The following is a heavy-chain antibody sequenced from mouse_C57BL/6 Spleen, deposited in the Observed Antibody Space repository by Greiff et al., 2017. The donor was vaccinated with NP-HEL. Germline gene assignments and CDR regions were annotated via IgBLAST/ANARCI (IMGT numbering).Heavy chain of an antibody. CDR1: GYAFTNYL. Sequence: QVQLQQSGAELVRPGTSVKVSCKASGYAFTNYLIEWVKQRPGQGLEWIGVINPGSGGTNYNETFKGKATLTAEKSSSTAYMQLSSLTSEDSAVYFCAREGDYSYFDYWGQGTTLTVSS. V-gene: IGHV1-54*01. CDR3: AREGDYSYFDY. CDR2: INPGSGGT. J-gene: IGHJ2*01. D-gene: IGHD1-1*01.